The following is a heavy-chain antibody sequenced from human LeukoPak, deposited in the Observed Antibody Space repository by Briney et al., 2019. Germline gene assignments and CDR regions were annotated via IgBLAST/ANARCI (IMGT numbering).Heavy chain of an antibody. V-gene: IGHV1-2*02. D-gene: IGHD3-10*01. Sequence: ASVKVSCKASGYTFTGYYMHWVRQAPEQGLEWMGWINPNSGGTNYAQKFQGRVTMTRDTSISTAYMELSRLRSDDTAVYYCARARKTPITMVRGVSNWFDPWGQGTLVTVSS. CDR1: GYTFTGYY. CDR3: ARARKTPITMVRGVSNWFDP. J-gene: IGHJ5*02. CDR2: INPNSGGT.